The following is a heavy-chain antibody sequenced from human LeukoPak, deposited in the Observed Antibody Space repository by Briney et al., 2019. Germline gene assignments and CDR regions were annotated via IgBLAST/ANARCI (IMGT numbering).Heavy chain of an antibody. CDR2: ISSSSSYI. Sequence: GGSLRLSCAASGFAFSSYGMHWVRQAPGKGLEWVSSISSSSSYIYYADSVKGRFTISRDNAKNSLYLQMNSLRAEDTAVYYCAELGITMIGGVWGKGTTVTISS. CDR1: GFAFSSYG. J-gene: IGHJ6*04. D-gene: IGHD3-10*02. V-gene: IGHV3-21*01. CDR3: AELGITMIGGV.